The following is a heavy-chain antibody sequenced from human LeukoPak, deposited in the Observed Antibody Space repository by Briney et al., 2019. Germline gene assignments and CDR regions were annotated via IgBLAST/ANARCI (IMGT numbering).Heavy chain of an antibody. CDR2: IYYSGST. V-gene: IGHV4-39*01. CDR3: ARVTAAAGLYYFDY. D-gene: IGHD2-15*01. Sequence: PSETLSLTCTVSGGSISSSYYWGWIRQPPAKGLEWIGSIYYSGSTYYNPSLKSRVTISVDTSKNQFSLKLSSVTAADTAVYYCARVTAAAGLYYFDYWGQGTLVTVSS. CDR1: GGSISSSYY. J-gene: IGHJ4*02.